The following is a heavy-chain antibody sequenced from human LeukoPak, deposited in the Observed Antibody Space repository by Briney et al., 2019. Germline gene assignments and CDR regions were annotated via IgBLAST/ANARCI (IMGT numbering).Heavy chain of an antibody. CDR3: ARRGNNDAFDI. Sequence: SETLSLTCTVSGYSISSGYYWGWIRQPPGKGLEWIGSIYHSGSTYYNPSLKSRVTISVDTSKNQFSLKLSSVTAADTAVYYCARRGNNDAFDIWGQGTMVTVSS. J-gene: IGHJ3*02. CDR2: IYHSGST. V-gene: IGHV4-38-2*02. D-gene: IGHD3-10*01. CDR1: GYSISSGYY.